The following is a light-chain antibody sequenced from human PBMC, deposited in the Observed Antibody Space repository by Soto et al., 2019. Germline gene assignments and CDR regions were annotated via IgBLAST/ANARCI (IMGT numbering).Light chain of an antibody. V-gene: IGKV3-20*01. CDR2: GAF. CDR3: QQYGSSTVT. CDR1: QSIRCNY. J-gene: IGKJ1*01. Sequence: IVCTQSPSTLSFSPGEGSTLSCSPSQSIRCNYLAWYQQKPGQAPRLLIYGAFSRATGIPDRFSGSGSGTDFTLTISRLEPEDFAVYYCQQYGSSTVTFGQGTKV.